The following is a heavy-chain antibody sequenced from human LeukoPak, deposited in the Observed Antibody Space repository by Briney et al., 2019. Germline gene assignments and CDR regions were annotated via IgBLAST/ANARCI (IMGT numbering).Heavy chain of an antibody. J-gene: IGHJ4*02. CDR2: INSDGSST. CDR3: AKDEMTYYYDSSGYYWDY. D-gene: IGHD3-22*01. V-gene: IGHV3-74*01. Sequence: GGSLRLSCAASGFTFSSYWMHWVRQAPGKGLVWVSRINSDGSSTYYADSVKGRFTISRDNSKNTLYLQMNSLRAGDTAVYYCAKDEMTYYYDSSGYYWDYWGQGTLVTVSS. CDR1: GFTFSSYW.